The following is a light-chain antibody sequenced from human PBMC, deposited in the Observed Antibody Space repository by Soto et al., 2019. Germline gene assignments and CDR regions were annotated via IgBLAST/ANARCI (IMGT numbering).Light chain of an antibody. CDR1: QSVSSY. CDR2: DAS. Sequence: EIVLTQSPATLSLSPGERATLSCRASQSVSSYLAWYQQKPGQAPRLLIYDASNRATGIPTRCSGSGSGTDFPLTISSLEPEDFAVYYCQQRSNWVLTCGGGIKVEIK. V-gene: IGKV3-11*01. CDR3: QQRSNWVLT. J-gene: IGKJ4*01.